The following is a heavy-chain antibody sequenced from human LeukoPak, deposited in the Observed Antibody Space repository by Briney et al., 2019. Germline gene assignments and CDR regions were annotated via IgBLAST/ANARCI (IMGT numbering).Heavy chain of an antibody. J-gene: IGHJ3*02. CDR2: IYYSGST. CDR1: GGSISSGDYC. V-gene: IGHV4-30-4*01. Sequence: SETLSLTCTVSGGSISSGDYCWSWIRQSPGKGLEWIGYIYYSGSTYYTPSLKSRVTISVDTSKNQFSLKLSSVTAADTAVYYCARVAPAFDTWGQGTMVSVSS. CDR3: ARVAPAFDT.